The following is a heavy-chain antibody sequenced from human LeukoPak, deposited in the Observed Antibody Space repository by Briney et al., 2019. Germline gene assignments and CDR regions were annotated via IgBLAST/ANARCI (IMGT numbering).Heavy chain of an antibody. J-gene: IGHJ4*02. D-gene: IGHD3-22*01. CDR3: ARVGLNYDSSGYYWTYFDY. CDR1: GFTFSDYY. CDR2: ISSSGDYT. V-gene: IGHV3-11*05. Sequence: PGGSLRLSCAASGFTFSDYYMSWLRQAPGKGLEWVSYISSSGDYTNYADSVKGRFTISRDNAKNSLYLQMNSLRAEDTAVYYCARVGLNYDSSGYYWTYFDYWGQGTLVTVSS.